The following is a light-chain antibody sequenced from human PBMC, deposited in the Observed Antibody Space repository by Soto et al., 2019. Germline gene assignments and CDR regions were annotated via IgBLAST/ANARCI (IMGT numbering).Light chain of an antibody. CDR3: QKYDSAPWT. CDR2: VAS. CDR1: QGISKY. J-gene: IGKJ1*01. Sequence: DVAMTQSPSSLSASVGDRVTITCRASQGISKYLAWYQQKPGKVPRLLIYVASTLQSGVPSRFSGSGSGTDFILTISSLQPEDVATYYCQKYDSAPWTFGPGTKVEIK. V-gene: IGKV1-27*01.